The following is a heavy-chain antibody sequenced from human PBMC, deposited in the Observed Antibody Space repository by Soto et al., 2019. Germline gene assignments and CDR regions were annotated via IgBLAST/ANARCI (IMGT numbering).Heavy chain of an antibody. CDR2: IYWHDDK. CDR1: GFSLSTSGMG. V-gene: IGHV2-5*01. D-gene: IGHD2-15*01. CDR3: AHRRAYCTGGSCDSIWFDT. J-gene: IGHJ5*02. Sequence: QITLKESGPTLVKPTQTLTLTCTFSGFSLSTSGMGVGWIRQPPGKALEWLALIYWHDDKRYSPSLKSRLTITKDTSKDHMVLTMNDMDPVDTATYYCAHRRAYCTGGSCDSIWFDTWGQGTLVTVSS.